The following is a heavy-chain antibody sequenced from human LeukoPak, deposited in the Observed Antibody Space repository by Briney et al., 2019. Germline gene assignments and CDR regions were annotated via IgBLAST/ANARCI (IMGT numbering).Heavy chain of an antibody. Sequence: GGSLRLSCAASGFTFSSYSMNWVRQAPGKGLEWVSYISSSSSTIYYADSVKGRFTISRDNSKNTLYLQMNSLRAEDTAVYYCAKGTPPGTAAFDIWGQGTMVTVSS. V-gene: IGHV3-48*01. J-gene: IGHJ3*02. D-gene: IGHD2-21*02. CDR1: GFTFSSYS. CDR2: ISSSSSTI. CDR3: AKGTPPGTAAFDI.